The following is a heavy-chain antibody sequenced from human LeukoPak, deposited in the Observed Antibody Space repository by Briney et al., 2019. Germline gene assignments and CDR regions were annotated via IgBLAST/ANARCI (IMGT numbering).Heavy chain of an antibody. D-gene: IGHD6-13*01. Sequence: GGSLRLSCAASGFTFSSYAMTWVRQAPGKGLEWVSAISGSGGSTYYADSVKGRFTISRDNSKNTLYLRMNSLRAEDTAVYYCAKDTSIAAAGTFDYWGQGTLVTVSS. J-gene: IGHJ4*02. CDR3: AKDTSIAAAGTFDY. CDR2: ISGSGGST. V-gene: IGHV3-23*01. CDR1: GFTFSSYA.